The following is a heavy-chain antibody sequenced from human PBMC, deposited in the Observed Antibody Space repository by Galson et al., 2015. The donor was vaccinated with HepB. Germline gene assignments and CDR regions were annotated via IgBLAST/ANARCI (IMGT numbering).Heavy chain of an antibody. V-gene: IGHV7-4-1*02. CDR1: GYTFNSYA. CDR2: INTNTGKP. Sequence: SVQVSCKASGYTFNSYAMNLVRQPPGQGLEWMGWINTNTGKPKYAQGFTGRFVFCLDSTVSTAYLQNSRLKDEDTDVYYGARDGSVITFGEEADAFDIWGQGTMVTVSS. D-gene: IGHD3-16*01. CDR3: ARDGSVITFGEEADAFDI. J-gene: IGHJ3*02.